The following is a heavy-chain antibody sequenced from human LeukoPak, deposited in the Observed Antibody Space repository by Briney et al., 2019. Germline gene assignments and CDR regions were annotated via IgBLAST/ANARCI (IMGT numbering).Heavy chain of an antibody. Sequence: PSETLSLTCTVSGGSISSYYWSWIRQPPGKGLEWIGYIYYSGSTYYNSSLKSRVTISVDTSENQFSLKLSSVTAADTAVYYCATGSGSYKNFDSWGQGTLVTVSS. CDR2: IYYSGST. D-gene: IGHD3-10*01. J-gene: IGHJ4*02. V-gene: IGHV4-59*06. CDR1: GGSISSYY. CDR3: ATGSGSYKNFDS.